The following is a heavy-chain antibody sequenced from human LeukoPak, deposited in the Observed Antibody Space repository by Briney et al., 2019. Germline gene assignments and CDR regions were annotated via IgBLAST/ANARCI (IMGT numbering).Heavy chain of an antibody. CDR3: AADSNWFDP. Sequence: KPSETLSLTCAVYGGSFSGYYWSWIRQPPGKGLEWIGEINHSGSTNYNPSLKSRVTISVDTSKNQFSLKLSSVTAADTAVYYCAADSNWFDPWGQGTLVTVSS. J-gene: IGHJ5*02. CDR2: INHSGST. CDR1: GGSFSGYY. V-gene: IGHV4-34*01.